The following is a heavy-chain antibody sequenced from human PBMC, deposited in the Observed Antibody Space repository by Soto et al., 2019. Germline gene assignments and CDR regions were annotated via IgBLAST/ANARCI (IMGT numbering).Heavy chain of an antibody. V-gene: IGHV4-39*01. CDR2: IYYSGST. CDR3: ARHLTILGVAPLDS. J-gene: IGHJ5*01. CDR1: GGSISSSSYY. Sequence: ETLSLTCTLSGGSISSSSYYGGWIRQPPGKGLEWIGSIYYSGSTYYNPSLKSRVTMSVDTSKTQFSLKLNSVTAADTAVYYCARHLTILGVAPLDSWGQGTLVTVSS. D-gene: IGHD3-3*01.